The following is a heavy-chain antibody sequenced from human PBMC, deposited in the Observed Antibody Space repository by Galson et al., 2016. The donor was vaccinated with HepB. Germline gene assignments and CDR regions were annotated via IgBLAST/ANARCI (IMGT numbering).Heavy chain of an antibody. CDR1: GDSISNVGRH. V-gene: IGHV4-39*01. CDR2: IHSSGTS. Sequence: SETLSLTCSVSGDSISNVGRHWGWFRQSPVMGLEYIGSIHSSGTSYYNPSLASRVTVSADMSRNQFFLSLTSVIAADTAIYYCVRLGMAAAVANRRGSVYWGQGTRVTVSS. CDR3: VRLGMAAAVANRRGSVY. D-gene: IGHD6-13*01. J-gene: IGHJ4*02.